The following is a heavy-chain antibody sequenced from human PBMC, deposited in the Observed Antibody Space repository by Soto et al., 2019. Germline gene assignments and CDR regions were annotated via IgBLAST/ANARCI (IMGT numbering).Heavy chain of an antibody. CDR3: ARDREYRSPSYGMDV. Sequence: SETLSLTCTVSGGSISSGDYYWSWIRQPPGKGLEWIGYIYYSGGTYYNPSLKSRVTISVDTSKNQFSLKLSSVTAADTAVYYCARDREYRSPSYGMDVWGQGTTVTVSS. CDR2: IYYSGGT. V-gene: IGHV4-30-4*01. CDR1: GGSISSGDYY. J-gene: IGHJ6*02. D-gene: IGHD6-6*01.